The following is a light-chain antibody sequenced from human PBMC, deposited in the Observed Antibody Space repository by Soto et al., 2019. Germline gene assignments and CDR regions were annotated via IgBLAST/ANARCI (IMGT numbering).Light chain of an antibody. CDR3: QQFYSPPWT. CDR2: WAS. CDR1: QSVLYSSHNKNY. V-gene: IGKV4-1*01. J-gene: IGKJ1*01. Sequence: DILRTQSPASLAVSLGERATVNCKSSQSVLYSSHNKNYLAWYQQKPRQPPKLLIYWASTRESGVPDRFSGSGSGTDFTLTISSLQAEDVAVYYCQQFYSPPWTFGQGTKVDIK.